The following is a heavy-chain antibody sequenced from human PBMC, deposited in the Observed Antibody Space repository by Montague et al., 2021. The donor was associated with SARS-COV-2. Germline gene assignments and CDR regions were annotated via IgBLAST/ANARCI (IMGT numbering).Heavy chain of an antibody. J-gene: IGHJ6*02. CDR2: IYYTGST. Sequence: SETLSLTCTVSGGSISSSSYYWGWIRQPPGKGLEWIGSIYYTGSTYYNPSLKSRVTTSVDTSKNQFSLKLSSVTAADTAVYYCARDTRIAMLVVVTRYGLDVWGQGTTVTVSS. CDR1: GGSISSSSYY. V-gene: IGHV4-39*07. D-gene: IGHD3-22*01. CDR3: ARDTRIAMLVVVTRYGLDV.